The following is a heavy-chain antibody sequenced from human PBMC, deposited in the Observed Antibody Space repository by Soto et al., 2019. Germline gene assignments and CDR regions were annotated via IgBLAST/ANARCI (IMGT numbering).Heavy chain of an antibody. CDR2: INPNSGGT. D-gene: IGHD6-13*01. CDR1: GYTFTGYY. J-gene: IGHJ5*02. V-gene: IGHV1-2*02. Sequence: ASVKVSCKASGYTFTGYYMHWVRQAPGQGLEWMGWINPNSGGTNYAQKFQGRVTMTRDTSISTAYMELSRLRSDDTAVYYCARALVGSSWYSWFDPWGQGTLVTVSS. CDR3: ARALVGSSWYSWFDP.